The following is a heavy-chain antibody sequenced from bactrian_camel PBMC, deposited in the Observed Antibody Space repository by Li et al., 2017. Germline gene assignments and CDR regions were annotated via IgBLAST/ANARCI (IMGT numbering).Heavy chain of an antibody. CDR1: GCTYV. J-gene: IGHJ4*01. V-gene: IGHV3S53*01. CDR3: AADEKAVAPWDWIDGYMY. D-gene: IGHD7*01. Sequence: QLVESGGGSVQPGGSLRLSCVASGCTYVMGWFRQVTGREREAVASIVMDGGTSYIDSVKGRFTISKEDKEGTWNTLVLQMSGLKVEDTAMYYCAADEKAVAPWDWIDGYMYRGQGTQVTVS. CDR2: IVMDGGT.